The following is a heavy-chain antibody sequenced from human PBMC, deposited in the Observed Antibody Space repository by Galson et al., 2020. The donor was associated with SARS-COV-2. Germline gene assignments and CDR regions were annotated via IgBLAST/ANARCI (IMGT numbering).Heavy chain of an antibody. D-gene: IGHD6-13*01. CDR2: ISFDGSQS. V-gene: IGHV3-30*04. CDR1: GFTFSNYA. CDR3: ARVRVAAAGRLIFYYYYGMDV. Sequence: GGSLRLSCAASGFTFSNYAMHWVRQAPGKGLEWVAVISFDGSQSSYADSVKGRFTISRDDSKNTLYLQMTSLRPEDTAVYYCARVRVAAAGRLIFYYYYGMDVWGQGTTLTVSS. J-gene: IGHJ6*02.